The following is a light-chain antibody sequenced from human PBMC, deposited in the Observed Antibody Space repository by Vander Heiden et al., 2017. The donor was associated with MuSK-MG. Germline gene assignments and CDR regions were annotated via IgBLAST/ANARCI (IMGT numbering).Light chain of an antibody. Sequence: VLTQSPGTLSSSPGERVTLSCRASQSFSSRYLAWYQQKPGLAPRLLIFGASSQATGVPDRFSGGGSGTDFTLTISRVEPEDFAVYYCQHYGSSPPDSFGQGTKVDIE. CDR1: QSFSSRY. CDR2: GAS. V-gene: IGKV3-20*01. J-gene: IGKJ2*03. CDR3: QHYGSSPPDS.